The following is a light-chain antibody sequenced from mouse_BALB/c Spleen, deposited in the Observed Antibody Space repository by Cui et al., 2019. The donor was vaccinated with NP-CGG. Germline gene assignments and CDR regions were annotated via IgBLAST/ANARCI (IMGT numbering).Light chain of an antibody. J-gene: IGLJ1*01. CDR1: TGTVIISNY. CDR2: GTN. Sequence: QAFVTQQPPLTTSPGETVTLTCRSSTGTVIISNYANWVQEKPDHLFTGLIGGTNNRAPGVPARFSGSLIGDKAALTITGAQTEDEAIYFCALWYSNHWVFGGGTKLTVL. CDR3: ALWYSNHWV. V-gene: IGLV1*01.